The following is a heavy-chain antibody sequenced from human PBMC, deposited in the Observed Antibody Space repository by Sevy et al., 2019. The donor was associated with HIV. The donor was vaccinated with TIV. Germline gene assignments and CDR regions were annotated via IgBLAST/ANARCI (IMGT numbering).Heavy chain of an antibody. CDR3: ARVRYDSALYYFDY. J-gene: IGHJ4*02. CDR1: GFIFSDYY. D-gene: IGHD6-19*01. CDR2: ISTRSTYT. V-gene: IGHV3-11*06. Sequence: GGSLRLSCAASGFIFSDYYMSWIRQAPGKGLEWLSYISTRSTYTNYAGSVKGRLTSSRENAKNSRYLQMNSRRVEDTAVYYCARVRYDSALYYFDYWGQGTLVTVSS.